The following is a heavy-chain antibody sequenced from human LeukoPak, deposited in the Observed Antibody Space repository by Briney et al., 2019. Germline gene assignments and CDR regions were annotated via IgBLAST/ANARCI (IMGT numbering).Heavy chain of an antibody. D-gene: IGHD3-10*01. Sequence: SETLSLTCAVYGGSFSGYYWSWIRQPPGKGLEWIGEINHSGSTNYNPSLKSRVTISVDTSKNHFSLKLSSVTPADTAVYYCARERYYGSGGNIRPLSDYWGQGTLVTVSS. V-gene: IGHV4-34*01. CDR2: INHSGST. CDR3: ARERYYGSGGNIRPLSDY. J-gene: IGHJ4*02. CDR1: GGSFSGYY.